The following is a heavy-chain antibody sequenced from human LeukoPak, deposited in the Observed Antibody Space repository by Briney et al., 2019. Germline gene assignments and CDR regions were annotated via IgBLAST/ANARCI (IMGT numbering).Heavy chain of an antibody. J-gene: IGHJ4*02. CDR2: IYDSGTT. V-gene: IGHV4-31*03. CDR3: ARGGDRRGFDY. CDR1: GGSISNGGYY. D-gene: IGHD1-14*01. Sequence: SETLSLTCTVSGGSISNGGYYWSWIRQHPGKGLEWIGYIYDSGTTYYNPALQSRVTISVDTSDNHFSLKMRSMTAADTAVYFCARGGDRRGFDYWGQGTLVTVSS.